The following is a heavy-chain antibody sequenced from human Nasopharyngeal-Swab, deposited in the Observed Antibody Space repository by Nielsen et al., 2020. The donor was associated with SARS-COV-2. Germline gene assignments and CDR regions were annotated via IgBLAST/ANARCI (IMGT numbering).Heavy chain of an antibody. CDR3: AKDYPELAGSSTIFDY. Sequence: GESLKISCAASGFSLSGYAMSWVRQAPGMGLEWVSGINAPGGTYYADSVKGRFHISKDNFQNTLYLQMDSLRVEDPATYYCAKDYPELAGSSTIFDYWGQGILVTVSS. CDR1: GFSLSGYA. CDR2: INAPGGT. V-gene: IGHV3-23*01. D-gene: IGHD3-10*01. J-gene: IGHJ4*02.